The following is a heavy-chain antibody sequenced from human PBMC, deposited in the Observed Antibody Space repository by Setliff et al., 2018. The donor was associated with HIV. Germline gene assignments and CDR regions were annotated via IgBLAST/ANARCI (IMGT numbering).Heavy chain of an antibody. Sequence: GESLKISCKGFGYSFTNYWIGWVRQMPGKGLEWMGIIYPADSHTSYRPSFQGQVTMSADKSISTAYLQWSSLKASDTAMYYCARLKDVVLMVNDFWGQGTLVTVSS. J-gene: IGHJ4*02. D-gene: IGHD2-8*01. CDR2: IYPADSHT. V-gene: IGHV5-51*01. CDR1: GYSFTNYW. CDR3: ARLKDVVLMVNDF.